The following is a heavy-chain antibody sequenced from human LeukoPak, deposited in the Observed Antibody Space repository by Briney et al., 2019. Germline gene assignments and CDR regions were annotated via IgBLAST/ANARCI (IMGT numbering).Heavy chain of an antibody. CDR2: ISSSSSTI. D-gene: IGHD6-13*01. J-gene: IGHJ4*02. V-gene: IGHV3-48*01. Sequence: GALRLSCAASGFTISSYSMNWVRQAPGKGLEWVSYISSSSSTIYYADSVKGRFTISRDNAKNSLYLQMNSLRAEDTAVYYCASIAAPRAGYWGQGTLVTVSS. CDR3: ASIAAPRAGY. CDR1: GFTISSYS.